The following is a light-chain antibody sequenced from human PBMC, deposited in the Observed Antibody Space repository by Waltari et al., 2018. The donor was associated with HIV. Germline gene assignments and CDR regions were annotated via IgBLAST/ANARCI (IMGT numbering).Light chain of an antibody. Sequence: QSVLTQPPSASGTPGQRFTISCSGSSSNLGSDYVYWYQQPPGTAPKLLIYRNNQRPSGVPDRFSGSKSGTSASLAISGLRSEDEADYYCAAWDDSLSGRVFGGGTKLTVL. CDR1: SSNLGSDY. CDR2: RNN. J-gene: IGLJ3*02. V-gene: IGLV1-47*01. CDR3: AAWDDSLSGRV.